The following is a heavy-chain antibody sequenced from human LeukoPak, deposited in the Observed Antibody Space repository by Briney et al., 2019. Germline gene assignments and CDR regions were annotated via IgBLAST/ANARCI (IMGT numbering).Heavy chain of an antibody. Sequence: GGSLRLSCAASGFTFSSYSMNWVRQTPEKGLEWVSYISSGSSNKYYADSVKGRFTISRDNAKNSLFLQMNSLRVEDTAVYYCARRYGSGSYYFDYWGQGTLVTVSS. D-gene: IGHD3-10*01. CDR1: GFTFSSYS. CDR2: ISSGSSNK. J-gene: IGHJ4*02. V-gene: IGHV3-48*01. CDR3: ARRYGSGSYYFDY.